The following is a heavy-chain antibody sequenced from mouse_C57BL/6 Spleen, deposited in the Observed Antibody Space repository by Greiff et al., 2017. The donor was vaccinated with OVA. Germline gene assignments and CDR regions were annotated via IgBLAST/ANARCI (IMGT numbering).Heavy chain of an antibody. CDR1: GYTFTDYY. CDR2: INPNNGGT. V-gene: IGHV1-26*01. J-gene: IGHJ4*01. CDR3: AREALYSPMDY. Sequence: VQLKQSGPELVKPGASVKISCKASGYTFTDYYMNWVKQSHGKSLEWIGDINPNNGGTSYNQKFKGKATLTVDKSSSTAYMELRSLTSEDSAVYYCAREALYSPMDYWGQGTSVTVSS. D-gene: IGHD1-1*01.